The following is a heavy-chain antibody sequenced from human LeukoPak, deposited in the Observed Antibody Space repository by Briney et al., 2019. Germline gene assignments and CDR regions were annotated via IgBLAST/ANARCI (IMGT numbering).Heavy chain of an antibody. J-gene: IGHJ4*02. CDR2: IYPGDSDT. CDR1: GYSFTSYW. CDR3: AREVRIFGVVRGFDY. Sequence: GESLKISCKGSGYSFTSYWIGWVRQMPGKGLEWMGIIYPGDSDTRYSPSFQGQVTISADKSISTAYLQWSSLKASDTAMYYCAREVRIFGVVRGFDYWGQGTLVTVSS. D-gene: IGHD3-3*01. V-gene: IGHV5-51*01.